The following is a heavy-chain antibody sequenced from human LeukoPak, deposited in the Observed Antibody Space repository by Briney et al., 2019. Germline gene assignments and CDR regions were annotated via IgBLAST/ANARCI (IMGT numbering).Heavy chain of an antibody. D-gene: IGHD1-14*01. CDR3: ARGLSNQRGGAFDI. V-gene: IGHV1-8*01. J-gene: IGHJ3*02. Sequence: GASVKVSCKGSGYIFTSYDINWVRQATGQGLEGMGWMNPNSGNTGYAQKFQGRVTMTRNTSISTPYMELSSLRSEDTAVYYCARGLSNQRGGAFDIWGQGTMVTVSS. CDR2: MNPNSGNT. CDR1: GYIFTSYD.